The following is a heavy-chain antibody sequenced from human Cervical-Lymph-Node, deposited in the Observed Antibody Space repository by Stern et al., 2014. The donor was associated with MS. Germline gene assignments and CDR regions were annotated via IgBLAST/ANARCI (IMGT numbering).Heavy chain of an antibody. CDR3: ARSSIMTTVTVFDY. D-gene: IGHD4-11*01. J-gene: IGHJ4*02. V-gene: IGHV1-18*01. CDR2: IIAYNGHT. CDR1: GYTFTSYG. Sequence: QVQLVQSGAEVKKPGASVKVSCKASGYTFTSYGISWGRQAPGQGLEWMGWIIAYNGHTNYAQKLQGRVTMTTDTSTSTAYMEMRSLRSDDTAVYYCARSSIMTTVTVFDYWGQGTLVTVSS.